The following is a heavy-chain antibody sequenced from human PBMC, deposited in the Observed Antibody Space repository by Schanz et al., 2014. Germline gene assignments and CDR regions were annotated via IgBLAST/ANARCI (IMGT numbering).Heavy chain of an antibody. CDR1: GGTFSRLT. D-gene: IGHD5-12*01. CDR3: ARDLTVDTGYVVHYYYYGMDV. V-gene: IGHV1-69*08. Sequence: QVQLVQSGADVKKPGSSVRVSCKASGGTFSRLTFSWVRQAPGQGLEWMGRVIPILGVTHYAQRFQGRVSITADTSASTAYMELTSLRSEDTAVYFCARDLTVDTGYVVHYYYYGMDVWGQGTTVTVSS. CDR2: VIPILGVT. J-gene: IGHJ6*02.